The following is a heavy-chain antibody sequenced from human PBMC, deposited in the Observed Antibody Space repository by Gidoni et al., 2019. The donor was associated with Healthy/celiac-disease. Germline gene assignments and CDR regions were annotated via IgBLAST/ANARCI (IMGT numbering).Heavy chain of an antibody. CDR3: ASTGWNYGWFDP. CDR2: IIPIFGTA. Sequence: QVQLVQSGAEVTKPGSSVQVSCKASAGTFSSYAISWVRQAPGQGLEWMGGIIPIFGTANYAQKFQGRVTITADKSTSTAYMELSSLRSEDTAVYYCASTGWNYGWFDPWGQGTLVTVSS. J-gene: IGHJ5*02. D-gene: IGHD1-7*01. CDR1: AGTFSSYA. V-gene: IGHV1-69*06.